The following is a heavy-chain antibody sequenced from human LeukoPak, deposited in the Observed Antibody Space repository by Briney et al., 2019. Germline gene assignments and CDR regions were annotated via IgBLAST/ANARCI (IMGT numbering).Heavy chain of an antibody. CDR2: ISGSGGST. Sequence: GSLRLSCAASGFTFSSYGMSWVRQAPGKGLEWVSAISGSGGSTYYADSVKGRFTISRDNSKYTLYLQMNSLRAEDTAVYYCAKDLYYYDSSGYYPNDAFDIWGQGTMVTVSS. J-gene: IGHJ3*02. D-gene: IGHD3-22*01. V-gene: IGHV3-23*01. CDR1: GFTFSSYG. CDR3: AKDLYYYDSSGYYPNDAFDI.